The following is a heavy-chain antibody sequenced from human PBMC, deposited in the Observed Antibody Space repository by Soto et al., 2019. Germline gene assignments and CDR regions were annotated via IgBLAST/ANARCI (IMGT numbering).Heavy chain of an antibody. CDR2: INPNSGGT. D-gene: IGHD3-22*01. CDR3: ALARGHDSSGYYSPFDY. J-gene: IGHJ4*02. CDR1: GYTFTGYY. V-gene: IGHV1-2*02. Sequence: QVQLVQSGAEVKKPGASVKVSCKASGYTFTGYYMHWVRPAPGQGLEWMGWINPNSGGTNYAQKFQGRVTMTRDTSISTAYMELSRLRSDDTAVYYCALARGHDSSGYYSPFDYWGQGTLVTVSS.